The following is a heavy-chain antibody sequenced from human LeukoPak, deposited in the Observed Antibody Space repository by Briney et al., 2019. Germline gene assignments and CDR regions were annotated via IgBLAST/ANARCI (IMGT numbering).Heavy chain of an antibody. CDR1: GGTFSSYV. CDR3: AWTCGDPEKY. J-gene: IGHJ4*02. Sequence: ASVKVSCKPAGGTFSSYVISWVGQSPGQGLEWMGRINPIFGIANYTKKFHGRVTITSDKSTSTAYMELSSLRSEDAAVYYCAWTCGDPEKYWGQGTLVTVSS. V-gene: IGHV1-69*04. CDR2: INPIFGIA. D-gene: IGHD4-17*01.